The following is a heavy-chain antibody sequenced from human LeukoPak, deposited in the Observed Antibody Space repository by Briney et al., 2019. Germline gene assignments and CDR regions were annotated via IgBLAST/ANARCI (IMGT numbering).Heavy chain of an antibody. Sequence: ASVKVSCKASGYTFTSYGISWVRQAPGQGLEWMGWISAYNGNTNYAQKLQGRVTMTTDTSTSTAYMELRSLRSDDTAVYYCARRTGTTVWDDAFDIWGQGTMVTVSS. CDR2: ISAYNGNT. J-gene: IGHJ3*02. CDR1: GYTFTSYG. D-gene: IGHD1-7*01. V-gene: IGHV1-18*01. CDR3: ARRTGTTVWDDAFDI.